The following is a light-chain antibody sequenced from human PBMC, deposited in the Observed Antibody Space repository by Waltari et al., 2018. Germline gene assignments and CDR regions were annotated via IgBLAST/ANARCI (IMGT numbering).Light chain of an antibody. V-gene: IGKV1-39*01. CDR2: AGS. J-gene: IGKJ2*01. CDR3: QQRYSTPRT. CDR1: QSISSY. Sequence: DIQMTQSPSSLSASVGDRVTITCRASQSISSYLNWYQQKPGKAPKLLIYAGSSLQIGDPSRFSGSGSGTDFTLTISSLQPEDFATYYCQQRYSTPRTFGQWTKLEI.